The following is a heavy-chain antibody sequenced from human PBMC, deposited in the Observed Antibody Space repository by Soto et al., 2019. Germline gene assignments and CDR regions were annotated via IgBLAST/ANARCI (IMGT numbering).Heavy chain of an antibody. CDR1: GGSISSGGYY. J-gene: IGHJ4*02. Sequence: QVQLQESGPGLVKPSQTLSLTCTVSGGSISSGGYYWSWIRQHPGKGLEWIGYIYYSGSTYYNPYLKSRVTISVDTSKYHCSLKLSSLTAADTAVYYCATDGSGTYKPTTFDYWGQGTLGTVSS. CDR3: ATDGSGTYKPTTFDY. CDR2: IYYSGST. V-gene: IGHV4-31*03. D-gene: IGHD3-10*01.